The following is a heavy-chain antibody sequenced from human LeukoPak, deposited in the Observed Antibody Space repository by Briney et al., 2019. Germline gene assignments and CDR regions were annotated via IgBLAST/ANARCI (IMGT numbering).Heavy chain of an antibody. Sequence: PGGSLRLSCAASRFSGFIFSNAWMYWVRQAPGKGLEWVSSIDFTSRYIYNADSVKGRFTISRDNSKNTLYLQMNTLRAEDTAVYYCAKGWGNMVQGSDYYMDVWGKGTTVTVSS. CDR1: RFSGFIFSNAW. J-gene: IGHJ6*03. V-gene: IGHV3-21*01. CDR3: AKGWGNMVQGSDYYMDV. D-gene: IGHD3-10*01. CDR2: IDFTSRYI.